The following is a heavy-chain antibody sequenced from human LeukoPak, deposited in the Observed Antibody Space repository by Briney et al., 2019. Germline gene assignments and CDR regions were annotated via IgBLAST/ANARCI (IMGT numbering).Heavy chain of an antibody. CDR1: GDSISSYY. CDR2: IHYSGST. V-gene: IGHV4-59*01. CDR3: ARDRQATTAYDAFDI. Sequence: SETLSLTCTVSGDSISSYYWSWIRQPPGKGLEWIGYIHYSGSTKYNPSLKSRVTISVDTSKNQFSLKLSSVTAADTAVYYCARDRQATTAYDAFDIWGRGTMVTVSS. D-gene: IGHD4-17*01. J-gene: IGHJ3*02.